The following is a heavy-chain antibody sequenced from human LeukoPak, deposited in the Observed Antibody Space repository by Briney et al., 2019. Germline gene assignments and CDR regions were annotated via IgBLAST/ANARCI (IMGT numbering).Heavy chain of an antibody. J-gene: IGHJ6*01. CDR3: XXXXXXSXXAXY. CDR2: IYYTGST. CDR1: GGSISSTSYY. Sequence: PSETLSLTCAVSGGSISSTSYYWGWIRQPPGKGLEWIGTIYYTGSTDLNPSLRSRVTISVDTSRNQFSLKLSSATAASHAVYXXXXXXXXSXXAXY. V-gene: IGHV4-39*03.